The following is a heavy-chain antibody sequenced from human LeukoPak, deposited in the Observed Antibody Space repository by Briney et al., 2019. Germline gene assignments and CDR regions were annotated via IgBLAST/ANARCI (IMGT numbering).Heavy chain of an antibody. V-gene: IGHV3-21*06. J-gene: IGHJ4*02. D-gene: IGHD6-19*01. CDR2: ISSSSSYI. CDR3: ARDSSGWYLVDY. CDR1: GFTFSSYS. Sequence: GGSLRLSCAASGFTFSSYSMNWVRQAPGKGLEWVSSISSSSSYIYYADSVKGRFTISRDNAKNSLYLQMNSLRAEDTAVYYCARDSSGWYLVDYWGQGTLVTVSS.